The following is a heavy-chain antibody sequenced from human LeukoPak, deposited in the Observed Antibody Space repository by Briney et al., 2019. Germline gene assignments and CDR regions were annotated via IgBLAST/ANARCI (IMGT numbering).Heavy chain of an antibody. V-gene: IGHV5-51*01. D-gene: IGHD2-21*01. CDR3: ATYAGSYSKYFQH. Sequence: GESLKISCKGSEYNFTNYWIGWVRQMPGKGLEWMGIIYPGDSDTRYSPSFQGQGTISADKSISTAYLQWSSLKASDSAMYFCATYAGSYSKYFQHWGQGTLVTVSS. CDR2: IYPGDSDT. CDR1: EYNFTNYW. J-gene: IGHJ1*01.